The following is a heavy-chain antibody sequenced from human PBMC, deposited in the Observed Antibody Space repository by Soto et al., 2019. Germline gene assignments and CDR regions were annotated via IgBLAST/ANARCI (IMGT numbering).Heavy chain of an antibody. CDR3: VSGEARKGHDTRFDY. J-gene: IGHJ4*02. Sequence: QMQLVESGGGVVQPGMSLRLSCAVSGFTFTNHGIHWVRQAPGKGLEWVADISYNGIDKWYGDFVKGRVTAYRDNFGDTAYLQMNGLRPEDTAVYYCVSGEARKGHDTRFDYWGQGTLVTVSS. CDR2: ISYNGIDK. V-gene: IGHV3-30*03. CDR1: GFTFTNHG. D-gene: IGHD3-10*01.